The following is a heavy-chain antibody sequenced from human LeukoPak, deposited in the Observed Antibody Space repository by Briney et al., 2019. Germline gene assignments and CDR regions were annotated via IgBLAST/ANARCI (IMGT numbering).Heavy chain of an antibody. CDR3: ARELYDYGDWHWCFDL. CDR2: INHSGST. D-gene: IGHD4-17*01. Sequence: PSETLSLTCAVYGGSFSGYYWSWIRQPPGKGLEWNGEINHSGSTNYNPSLKSRVTISVDTSKNQFSLKLSSVTAADTAVYYCARELYDYGDWHWCFDLWGRGTLVTVSS. CDR1: GGSFSGYY. V-gene: IGHV4-34*01. J-gene: IGHJ2*01.